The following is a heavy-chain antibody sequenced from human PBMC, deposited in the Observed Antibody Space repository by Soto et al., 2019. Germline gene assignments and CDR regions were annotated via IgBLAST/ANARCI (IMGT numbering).Heavy chain of an antibody. Sequence: GGSPRLSCAASGFTFRSFTMNWVRQAPGKGLEWVSTISSNSAYIYYTDALRGRFTISRDNAKNSLHLQMNSLRAEDTAAYYCTRDASRDSSARGWFDPWGPGTLVTVSS. V-gene: IGHV3-21*01. D-gene: IGHD6-13*01. CDR1: GFTFRSFT. CDR3: TRDASRDSSARGWFDP. CDR2: ISSNSAYI. J-gene: IGHJ5*02.